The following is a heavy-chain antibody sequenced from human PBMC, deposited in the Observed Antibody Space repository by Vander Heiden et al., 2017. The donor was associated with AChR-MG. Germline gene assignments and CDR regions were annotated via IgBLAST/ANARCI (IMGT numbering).Heavy chain of an antibody. V-gene: IGHV2-5*02. CDR3: AHTASKDCGTKKWDYYYYRDG. J-gene: IGHJ6*03. CDR2: MYCDDDK. D-gene: IGHD2-21*01. CDR1: GFSPSTSGVG. Sequence: QITLKESGPTLVKPTQTLTLPCTFSGFSPSTSGVGVGWIRQPPGKALEWLALMYCDDDKRYSPSRKSRLTITKDTSKNQVVLTMTNMDPVDTDTYYGAHTASKDCGTKKWDYYYYRDGWGKGPTGNV.